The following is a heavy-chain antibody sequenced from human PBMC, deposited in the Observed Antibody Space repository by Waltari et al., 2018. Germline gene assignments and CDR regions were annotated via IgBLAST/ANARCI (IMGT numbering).Heavy chain of an antibody. Sequence: EVQLVESGGGLVQPGGSLRLSCGASGFTFSSYWMTWVRQAPGKGLEWVANINPKGREGYYVDSVKGRFTISRDNAKNSLYLQVNSLGAEDTAIYYCARDSGRFYVDYWGQGTLLTVSS. CDR3: ARDSGRFYVDY. CDR1: GFTFSSYW. J-gene: IGHJ4*02. V-gene: IGHV3-7*01. CDR2: INPKGREG. D-gene: IGHD1-26*01.